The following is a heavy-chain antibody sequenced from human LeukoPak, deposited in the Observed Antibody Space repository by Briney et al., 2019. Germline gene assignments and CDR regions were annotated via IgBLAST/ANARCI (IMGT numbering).Heavy chain of an antibody. CDR1: GFTFSSYG. V-gene: IGHV3-30*02. CDR2: IRYDGKIK. D-gene: IGHD3-10*01. Sequence: GGSLRLSCAASGFTFSSYGMYWVRQAPGKGLEWVAFIRYDGKIKYYPDSVKGRFTISRDDSKNTLNLQMNSLRADDTAVYCCARLRGNTMVEYWGQGTLVTVSS. J-gene: IGHJ4*02. CDR3: ARLRGNTMVEY.